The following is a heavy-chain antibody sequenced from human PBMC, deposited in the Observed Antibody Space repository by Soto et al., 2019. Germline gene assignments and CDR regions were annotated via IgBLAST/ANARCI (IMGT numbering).Heavy chain of an antibody. CDR3: AKGGSYEGFDP. D-gene: IGHD1-26*01. CDR1: GFTFSSYA. V-gene: IGHV3-23*01. J-gene: IGHJ5*02. Sequence: GGSLRLSCAASGFTFSSYAMSWVRQAPGKGLEWVSAISATGGSTYSAVSVKGRFTISRDNSKNTLYLQMDSLRAEDTAVYYCAKGGSYEGFDPWGQGTLVTVSS. CDR2: ISATGGST.